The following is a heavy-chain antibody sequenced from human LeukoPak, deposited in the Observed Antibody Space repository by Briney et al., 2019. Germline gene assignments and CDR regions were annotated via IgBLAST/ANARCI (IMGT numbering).Heavy chain of an antibody. D-gene: IGHD3-22*01. J-gene: IGHJ4*02. V-gene: IGHV3-23*01. CDR2: ISGSGGST. CDR1: GFTFSSCA. CDR3: AKDQWMYYYDSSGYYGNYFDY. Sequence: GGSLRLSCAASGFTFSSCAMSWVRQAPGKGLEWVSAISGSGGSTYYADSVKGRFTISRDNSKNTLYLQMNSLRAEDTAVYYCAKDQWMYYYDSSGYYGNYFDYWGQGTLVTVSS.